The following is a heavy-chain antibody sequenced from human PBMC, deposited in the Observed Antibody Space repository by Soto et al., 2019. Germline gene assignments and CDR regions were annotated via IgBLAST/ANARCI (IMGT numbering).Heavy chain of an antibody. CDR1: GFTFSTYI. CDR3: ARDNGMAGSFDP. Sequence: LRLSWASSGFTFSTYIMNWAIQAPGKGLEWIAYISIGSTTIFYADSVKGRFTISRDNAKSSLYLQMNSLRDEDTAVYYCARDNGMAGSFDPWGQGTLVTVSS. J-gene: IGHJ5*02. CDR2: ISIGSTTI. D-gene: IGHD2-8*01. V-gene: IGHV3-48*02.